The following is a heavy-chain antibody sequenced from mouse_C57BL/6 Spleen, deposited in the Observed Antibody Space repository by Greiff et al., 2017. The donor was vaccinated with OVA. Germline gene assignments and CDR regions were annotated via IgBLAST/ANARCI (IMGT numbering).Heavy chain of an antibody. J-gene: IGHJ3*01. CDR3: ARRQLGQAWFAY. CDR2: ISNGGGST. CDR1: GFTFSDYY. D-gene: IGHD4-1*02. V-gene: IGHV5-12*01. Sequence: EVNLVESGGGLVQPGGSLKLSCAASGFTFSDYYMYWVRQTPEKRLEWVAYISNGGGSTYYPDTVKGRFTFSRDNAENTLYLQMSRLKSEDTAMYYCARRQLGQAWFAYWGQGTLVTVSA.